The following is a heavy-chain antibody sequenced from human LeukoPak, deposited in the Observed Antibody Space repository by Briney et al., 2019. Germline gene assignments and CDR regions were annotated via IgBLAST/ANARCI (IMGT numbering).Heavy chain of an antibody. CDR1: GFTFSSYW. D-gene: IGHD6-13*01. V-gene: IGHV3-7*01. Sequence: GGSLRLSCAASGFTFSSYWMSWVRQAPGEGLEWVANIKQDGSEKYYVDSVKGRFTISRDNAKNSLYLQMNSLRAEDTAVYYCAKDVDSSSWYGSYYFDYWGQGTLVTVSS. CDR3: AKDVDSSSWYGSYYFDY. J-gene: IGHJ4*02. CDR2: IKQDGSEK.